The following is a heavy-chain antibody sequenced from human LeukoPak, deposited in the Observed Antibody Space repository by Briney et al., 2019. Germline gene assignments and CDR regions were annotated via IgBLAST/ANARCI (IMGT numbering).Heavy chain of an antibody. J-gene: IGHJ4*02. CDR3: ARKYGSNAGYFDY. CDR2: SYHSGTS. CDR1: GYSISTSYY. V-gene: IGHV4-38-2*01. D-gene: IGHD4-23*01. Sequence: PSETLSLTCAVSGYSISTSYYWGWVRQPPEKGLEWIGNSYHSGTSYYNPSLKSRVSISVDTSKNQFSLKLRSVTAADTAVYYCARKYGSNAGYFDYWGQGALVTVSS.